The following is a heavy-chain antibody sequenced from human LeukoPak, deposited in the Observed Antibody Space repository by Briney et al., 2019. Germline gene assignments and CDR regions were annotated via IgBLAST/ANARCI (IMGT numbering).Heavy chain of an antibody. CDR2: ISSSGSTI. Sequence: GGSLRLSCAASGFTFSSYEMNWVRQAPGKGLEWVSYISSSGSTIYYADSVKGRFTISRDNAKNSLYLQMNSLAAEDTAVYYCARAYYDYVWGSYRPFDYWGQGTLVTVSS. J-gene: IGHJ4*02. V-gene: IGHV3-48*03. D-gene: IGHD3-16*02. CDR3: ARAYYDYVWGSYRPFDY. CDR1: GFTFSSYE.